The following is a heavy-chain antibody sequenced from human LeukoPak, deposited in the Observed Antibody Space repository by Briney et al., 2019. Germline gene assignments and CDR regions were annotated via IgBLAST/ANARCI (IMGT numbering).Heavy chain of an antibody. V-gene: IGHV3-23*01. CDR2: ITGSGGST. J-gene: IGHJ6*04. CDR3: GKGSGPNYYGMDV. Sequence: GGSLRLSCAASGFTFGSYAMNWVRQAPGKGLEWVSLITGSGGSTYYADSVKGRFTTSGDNSKNTLYLQMNSLRAEDTAVYYCGKGSGPNYYGMDVWGKGTTVTVSS. CDR1: GFTFGSYA. D-gene: IGHD2-15*01.